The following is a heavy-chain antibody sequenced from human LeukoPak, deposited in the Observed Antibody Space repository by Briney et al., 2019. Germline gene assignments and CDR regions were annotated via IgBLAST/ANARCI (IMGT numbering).Heavy chain of an antibody. CDR1: GYTFTSYY. J-gene: IGHJ4*02. CDR2: INPSGGST. D-gene: IGHD2-2*01. Sequence: GASVKVSCKASGYTFTSYYMHWVRQAPGQGLEWMGLINPSGGSTSYAQKFQGRVTMTRDMSTSTVYMELSSLRSEDTAVYYCARDGGYCSSTSCYSNEQFDYWGQGTLVTVSS. V-gene: IGHV1-46*01. CDR3: ARDGGYCSSTSCYSNEQFDY.